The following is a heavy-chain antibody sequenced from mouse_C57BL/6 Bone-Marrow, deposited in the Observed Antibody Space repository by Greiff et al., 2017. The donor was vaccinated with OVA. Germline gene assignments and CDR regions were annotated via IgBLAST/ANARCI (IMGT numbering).Heavy chain of an antibody. Sequence: VQLVESGAELVRPGASVKLSCKASGYTFTDYYINWVKQRPGQGLEWIARIYPGSGNTYYNEKFKGKATLTAEKSSSTAYMQLSSLTSEDSAVYSCAREHFSFDYWGQGTTLTVSS. CDR1: GYTFTDYY. CDR2: IYPGSGNT. CDR3: AREHFSFDY. J-gene: IGHJ2*01. V-gene: IGHV1-76*01.